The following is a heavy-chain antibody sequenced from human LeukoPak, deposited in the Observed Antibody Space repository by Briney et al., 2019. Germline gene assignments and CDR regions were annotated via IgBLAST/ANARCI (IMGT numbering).Heavy chain of an antibody. CDR3: ARSDYGSGSFPYFDY. J-gene: IGHJ4*02. Sequence: GGSLRLSCAASGXTFSDYYMSWIRQAPGKGLEWVSYISSSSSYTNYADSVKGRFTISRDNAKNSLYLQMNSLRAEDTAVYYCARSDYGSGSFPYFDYWGQGTLVTVSS. CDR1: GXTFSDYY. V-gene: IGHV3-11*06. CDR2: ISSSSSYT. D-gene: IGHD3-10*01.